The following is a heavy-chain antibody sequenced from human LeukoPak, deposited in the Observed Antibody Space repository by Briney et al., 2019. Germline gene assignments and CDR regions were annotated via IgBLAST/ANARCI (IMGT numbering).Heavy chain of an antibody. CDR2: INHSGST. J-gene: IGHJ5*02. CDR1: GGSFSGYY. D-gene: IGHD3-22*01. V-gene: IGHV4-34*01. Sequence: SETLSLTCAVYGGSFSGYYWSWIRQPPGKGLEWIGEINHSGSTNYNPSLKSRVTISVDTSKNQFSLKLSSVTAADTAVYYCALGVVRKIVVVSNWFDPWGQGTLVTVSS. CDR3: ALGVVRKIVVVSNWFDP.